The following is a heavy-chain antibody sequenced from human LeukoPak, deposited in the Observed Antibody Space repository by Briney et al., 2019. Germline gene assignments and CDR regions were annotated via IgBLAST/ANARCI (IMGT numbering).Heavy chain of an antibody. CDR1: GGSIISHN. CDR3: ARSTVVTPPDY. Sequence: SETLSLTCSASGGSIISHNWSWIRQPPGKGLEWIGYIYYSGRTNYNPSLKSRVTISVDTSKNQFSLKLSSVTAADTAVYYCARSTVVTPPDYWGQGTLVTVSS. CDR2: IYYSGRT. J-gene: IGHJ4*02. D-gene: IGHD4-23*01. V-gene: IGHV4-59*11.